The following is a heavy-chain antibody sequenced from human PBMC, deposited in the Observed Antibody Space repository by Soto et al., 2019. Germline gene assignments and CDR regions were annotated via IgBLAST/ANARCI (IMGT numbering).Heavy chain of an antibody. CDR1: GFTFSSYS. V-gene: IGHV3-23*01. D-gene: IGHD1-7*01. CDR2: ITGRGGTT. J-gene: IGHJ3*02. CDR3: AKCLQVNWNYDAFHI. Sequence: GGSLRLSCAASGFTFSSYSMSWVRQAPGKGLEWVSHITGRGGTTYYADSVKGRFTISRDSSRTTLYLQMNSLRAEDTALYYCAKCLQVNWNYDAFHIWGQGTMVTVSS.